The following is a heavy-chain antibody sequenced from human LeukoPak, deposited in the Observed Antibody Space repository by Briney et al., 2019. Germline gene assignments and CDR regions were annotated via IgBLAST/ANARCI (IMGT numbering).Heavy chain of an antibody. D-gene: IGHD6-19*01. CDR3: AKYGNSGWVIDN. CDR2: IYYTGGT. Sequence: PSETLSLTCTVSGGSIGSGDWNWIRQPPGKVLEYIGYIYYTGGTNYNPSLESRVTISVDTSKNQFSLKLSSVTAADTALYFCAKYGNSGWVIDNWGQVTLVTVSS. J-gene: IGHJ4*02. CDR1: GGSIGSGD. V-gene: IGHV4-59*08.